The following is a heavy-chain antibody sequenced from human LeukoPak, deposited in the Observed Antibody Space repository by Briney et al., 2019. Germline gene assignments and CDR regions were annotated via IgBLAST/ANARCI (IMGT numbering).Heavy chain of an antibody. V-gene: IGHV3-23*01. CDR3: AKKSRGSGSYYGDY. Sequence: PGGSLRLSCSASGFTFSNFAMSWARQAPGKGLEWVSAISGSGGSTYYADSVKGRFTISRDNSKNTLYLQMNSLRAEDTAVYYCAKKSRGSGSYYGDYWGQGILVTVSS. CDR2: ISGSGGST. J-gene: IGHJ4*02. CDR1: GFTFSNFA. D-gene: IGHD3-10*01.